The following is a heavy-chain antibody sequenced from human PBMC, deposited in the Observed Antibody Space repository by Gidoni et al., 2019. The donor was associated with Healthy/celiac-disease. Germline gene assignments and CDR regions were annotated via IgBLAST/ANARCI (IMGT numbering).Heavy chain of an antibody. D-gene: IGHD5-12*01. Sequence: QVQLQQWGAGLLKPSETLSLTCAVYGGSFSGYYWSWIRQPPGKGLEWIGEINHSGSTNYNPSLKSRVTISVDTSKNQFSLKLSSVTAADTAVYYCARGGNIVATIKSRRYYYGMDVWGQGTTVTVSS. CDR3: ARGGNIVATIKSRRYYYGMDV. CDR2: INHSGST. V-gene: IGHV4-34*01. CDR1: GGSFSGYY. J-gene: IGHJ6*02.